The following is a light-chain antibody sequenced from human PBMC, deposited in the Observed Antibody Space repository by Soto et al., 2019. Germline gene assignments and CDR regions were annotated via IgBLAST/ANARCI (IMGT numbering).Light chain of an antibody. CDR1: SSNIGSNT. V-gene: IGLV1-44*01. CDR2: SNN. J-gene: IGLJ2*01. Sequence: QSVLTQPPSASGTPGQRVTISCSGSSSNIGSNTVNWYQQLPGTAPKLLIYSNNQRPSGVPDRFSGSKSGTSASLAISGLQSEDEADCYCAAWGDSLNVIFGGGTKVTVL. CDR3: AAWGDSLNVI.